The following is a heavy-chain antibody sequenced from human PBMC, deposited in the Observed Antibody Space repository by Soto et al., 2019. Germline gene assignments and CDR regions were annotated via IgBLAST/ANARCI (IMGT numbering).Heavy chain of an antibody. Sequence: GGSLRLSCAASGFSFSSFEMNWVRQAPGKGLEWVSYITSTGNTLYYADSVKGRFTISRDNAKNSLYLQMNRLRAEDTAVYYCARGNSPVNVHWGQGTLVTVSS. D-gene: IGHD3-16*02. CDR2: ITSTGNTL. J-gene: IGHJ4*02. CDR1: GFSFSSFE. CDR3: ARGNSPVNVH. V-gene: IGHV3-48*03.